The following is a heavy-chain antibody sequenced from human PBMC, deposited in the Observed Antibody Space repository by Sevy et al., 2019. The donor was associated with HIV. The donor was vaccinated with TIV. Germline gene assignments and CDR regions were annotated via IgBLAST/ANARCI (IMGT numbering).Heavy chain of an antibody. V-gene: IGHV3-20*04. CDR1: GFTFDDYG. J-gene: IGHJ4*02. CDR2: INWKGGST. Sequence: RGYLRLSCAASGFTFDDYGMSWVRQAPGKGLERVSGINWKGGSTGYADSVKGRFTISRDNAKNSLYLQMNSLRAEDTALYYCAGNIAAAAAGGYWGQGTLVSVSS. CDR3: AGNIAAAAAGGY. D-gene: IGHD6-13*01.